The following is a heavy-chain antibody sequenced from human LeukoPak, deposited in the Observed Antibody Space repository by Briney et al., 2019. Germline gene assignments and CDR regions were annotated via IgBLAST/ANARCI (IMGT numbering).Heavy chain of an antibody. CDR1: GYTFTSYY. D-gene: IGHD2-2*01. CDR2: INPSGGST. J-gene: IGHJ5*02. V-gene: IGHV1-46*01. Sequence: GASVKVSCKASGYTFTSYYMHWVRQAPGQGLEWMGIINPSGGSTSYAQKFQGRVTMTRDMSTRTAYMELSSLRSEDTAAYYCARDTRHRYCSSTSCYRGWLDPWGQGTLVTVSS. CDR3: ARDTRHRYCSSTSCYRGWLDP.